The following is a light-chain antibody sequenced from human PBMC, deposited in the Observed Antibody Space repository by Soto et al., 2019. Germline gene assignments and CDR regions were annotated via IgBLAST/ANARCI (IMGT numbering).Light chain of an antibody. V-gene: IGLV4-60*02. CDR3: ETWDSNTRV. CDR2: LEGSGSY. J-gene: IGLJ3*02. Sequence: QPVLTQSSSASASLGSSVKLTCTLSSGHSSYIIAWHQQQPGKAPRYLMKLEGSGSYNKGSGVPDRFSGSSSGADRYLTIXNXXXXXXXDYYCETWDSNTRVFGGGTKLTVL. CDR1: SGHSSYI.